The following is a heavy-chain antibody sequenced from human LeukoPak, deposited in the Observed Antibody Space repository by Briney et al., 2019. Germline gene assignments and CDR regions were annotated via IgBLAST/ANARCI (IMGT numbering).Heavy chain of an antibody. CDR1: GFSFSDFA. J-gene: IGHJ4*02. CDR2: ISGSGGST. CDR3: AKAAGITMVRGVTPHY. Sequence: QPGGSLRLSCAASGFSFSDFAMHWVRQAPGKGLEWVSAISGSGGSTYYADSVKGRFTISRDNSKNTLYLQMNSLRAEDTAVYYCAKAAGITMVRGVTPHYWGQGTLVTVSS. D-gene: IGHD3-10*01. V-gene: IGHV3-23*01.